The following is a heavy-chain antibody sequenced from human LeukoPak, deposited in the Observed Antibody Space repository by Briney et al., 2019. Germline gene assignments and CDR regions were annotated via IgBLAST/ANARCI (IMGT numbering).Heavy chain of an antibody. J-gene: IGHJ4*02. CDR3: ARAPPHYYDSSGYYGY. Sequence: ASVKVSCKASGYTFISYGISWVRQAPGQGLEWMGWISAYNGNTNYAQKLQGRVTMTTDTSTSTAYMELRSLRSDDTAVYYCARAPPHYYDSSGYYGYWGQGALVTVSS. V-gene: IGHV1-18*01. D-gene: IGHD3-22*01. CDR1: GYTFISYG. CDR2: ISAYNGNT.